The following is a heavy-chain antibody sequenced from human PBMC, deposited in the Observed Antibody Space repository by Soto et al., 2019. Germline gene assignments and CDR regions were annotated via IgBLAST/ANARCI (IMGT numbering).Heavy chain of an antibody. J-gene: IGHJ5*02. V-gene: IGHV1-46*01. CDR3: AREKSIAARRRTNWFDP. D-gene: IGHD6-6*01. CDR2: INPSGGST. Sequence: ASVKVSCKASGYTFTSYYMHWVRQAPGQGLEWMGIINPSGGSTSYAQKFQGRVTMTRDTSTSTVYMELSSLRSEDTAVYYCAREKSIAARRRTNWFDPCGQGTLVTVSS. CDR1: GYTFTSYY.